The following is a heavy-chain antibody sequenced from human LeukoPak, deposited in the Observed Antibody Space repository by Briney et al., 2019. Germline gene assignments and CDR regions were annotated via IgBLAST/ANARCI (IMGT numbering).Heavy chain of an antibody. Sequence: GGSLRLSCAASGFTVSSNYMNWVRQAPGKGLEWVSSISSSSSYIYYADSVKGRFTISRDNAKNSLYLQMNSLRAEDTAVYYCASGGYSSSWYLYYWGQGTLVTVSS. CDR3: ASGGYSSSWYLYY. CDR1: GFTVSSNY. V-gene: IGHV3-21*01. CDR2: ISSSSSYI. D-gene: IGHD6-13*01. J-gene: IGHJ4*02.